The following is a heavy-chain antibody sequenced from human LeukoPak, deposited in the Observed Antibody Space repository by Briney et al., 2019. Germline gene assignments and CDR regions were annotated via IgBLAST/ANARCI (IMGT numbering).Heavy chain of an antibody. CDR1: GFPFSSYA. CDR2: ISSNGGST. Sequence: GGSLRLSCAASGFPFSSYAMHWVRQAPGKGLEYVSAISSNGGSTSYANSVKGRFTISRDNSKNTLYLQMGSLRAEDMAVYYCARNSIVVVSILDYWGQGTLVTVSS. V-gene: IGHV3-64*01. D-gene: IGHD2-2*01. CDR3: ARNSIVVVSILDY. J-gene: IGHJ4*02.